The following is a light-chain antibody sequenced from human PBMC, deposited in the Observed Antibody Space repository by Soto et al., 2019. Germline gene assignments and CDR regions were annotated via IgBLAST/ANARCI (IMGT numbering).Light chain of an antibody. CDR2: GAS. Sequence: EIVLTQSPGTLSLSPGERATLSCRASQSVSSSYLAWYQQKPGQAPRLLIYGASSRATGIPDRFSGSGSGTDFTRTISRLEPDDFAVYYCQQYGSSPPYTFGQGTKLEIK. V-gene: IGKV3-20*01. CDR1: QSVSSSY. CDR3: QQYGSSPPYT. J-gene: IGKJ2*01.